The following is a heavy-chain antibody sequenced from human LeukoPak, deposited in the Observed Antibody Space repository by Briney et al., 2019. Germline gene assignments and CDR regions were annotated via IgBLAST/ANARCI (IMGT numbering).Heavy chain of an antibody. CDR1: GFTFSSYW. CDR2: INSDGSNS. Sequence: GGSLRLSRAASGFTFSSYWMHWVRQAPGKGLVWVSRINSDGSNSIYGDSVKGRFTISRDNAKNTLYLQLSGLRADDTAVYYCARGGGDHAFDIWGQGTMVTVSS. J-gene: IGHJ3*02. V-gene: IGHV3-74*01. CDR3: ARGGGDHAFDI. D-gene: IGHD3-16*01.